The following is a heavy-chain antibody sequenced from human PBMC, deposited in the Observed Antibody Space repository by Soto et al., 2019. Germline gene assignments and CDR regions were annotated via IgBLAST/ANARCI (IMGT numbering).Heavy chain of an antibody. J-gene: IGHJ6*02. CDR2: IIPILGIA. CDR3: ARSPVAYYDFWSGYYYYYYGMDV. Sequence: SVKVSCKASGGTFSSYTISWVRQAPGQGLEWMGRIIPILGIANYAQKFQGRVTITADKSTSTAYMELSRLRSDDTAVYYCARSPVAYYDFWSGYYYYYYGMDVWGQGTTVTVSS. CDR1: GGTFSSYT. D-gene: IGHD3-3*01. V-gene: IGHV1-69*02.